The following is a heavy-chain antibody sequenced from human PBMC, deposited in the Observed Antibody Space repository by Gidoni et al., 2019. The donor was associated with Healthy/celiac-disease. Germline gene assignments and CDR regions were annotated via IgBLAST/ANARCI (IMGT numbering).Heavy chain of an antibody. D-gene: IGHD1-26*01. Sequence: QLQLQESGPGLVKPSETLSLTCTVSGGSSSSSSYYWGWIRQPPGKGLEWIGSIYYGGSTYYNPSLKSRVTISVDTPKNQFSLKLRSVTAADTAVYYCARIVDDAFDIWGQGTMVTVSS. CDR3: ARIVDDAFDI. CDR1: GGSSSSSSYY. J-gene: IGHJ3*02. CDR2: IYYGGST. V-gene: IGHV4-39*01.